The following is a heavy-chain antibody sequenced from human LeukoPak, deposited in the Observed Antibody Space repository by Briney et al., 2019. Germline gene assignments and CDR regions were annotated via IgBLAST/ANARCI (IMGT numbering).Heavy chain of an antibody. CDR2: IYSSGST. CDR3: ARARNYYDSSGFYYEGDAFDI. D-gene: IGHD3-22*01. CDR1: GGSISSYH. J-gene: IGHJ3*02. V-gene: IGHV4-59*01. Sequence: PSETLSLTCTVSGGSISSYHWSWIRQPPGKGLESIGYIYSSGSTHYNPSLKSRVTISVDTSKNQFSLKLSSVTAADTSVYYCARARNYYDSSGFYYEGDAFDIWGQGTMVTVSS.